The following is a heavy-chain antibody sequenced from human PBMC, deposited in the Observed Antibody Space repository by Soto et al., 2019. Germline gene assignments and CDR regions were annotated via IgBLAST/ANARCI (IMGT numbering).Heavy chain of an antibody. CDR2: IWYDGSNK. Sequence: QVQLVESGGGVVQPGRSLRLSCAASGFAFSSYGMHWVRQTPGKGLEWVALIWYDGSNKYYADAVKGRFTISGDNSKNTLSLQMHSLRAEDTAVYFCARYPPGVAGRYYFDFWGQGTLVTVSS. CDR1: GFAFSSYG. D-gene: IGHD6-6*01. CDR3: ARYPPGVAGRYYFDF. J-gene: IGHJ4*02. V-gene: IGHV3-33*01.